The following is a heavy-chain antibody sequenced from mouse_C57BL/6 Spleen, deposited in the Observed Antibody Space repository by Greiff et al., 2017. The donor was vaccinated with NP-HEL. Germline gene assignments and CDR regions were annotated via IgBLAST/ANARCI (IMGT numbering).Heavy chain of an antibody. D-gene: IGHD1-1*01. J-gene: IGHJ2*01. Sequence: VQVVESGPGLVQPSQSLSITCTVSGFSLTSYGVHWVRQSPGKGLEWLGVIWSGGSTDYNAAFISRLSISKDNSKSQVFFKMNSLQADDTAIYYCARNSSYYYGSSYGYFDYWGQGTTLTVSS. CDR3: ARNSSYYYGSSYGYFDY. CDR2: IWSGGST. V-gene: IGHV2-2*01. CDR1: GFSLTSYG.